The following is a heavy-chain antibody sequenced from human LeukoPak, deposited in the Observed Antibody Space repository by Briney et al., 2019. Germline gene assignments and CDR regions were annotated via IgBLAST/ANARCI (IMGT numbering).Heavy chain of an antibody. J-gene: IGHJ4*02. Sequence: LSLTCAVYGRSFSGYYWSWIRQPPGKGLEWVSYISSSGTTIYYADSVRGRFTVSRDNAKNSLYLQMNSLSAEDTAVYYCASLRGVNRWGQGTLVTVSS. CDR2: ISSSGTTI. CDR1: GRSFSGYY. CDR3: ASLRGVNR. D-gene: IGHD3-10*01. V-gene: IGHV3-11*01.